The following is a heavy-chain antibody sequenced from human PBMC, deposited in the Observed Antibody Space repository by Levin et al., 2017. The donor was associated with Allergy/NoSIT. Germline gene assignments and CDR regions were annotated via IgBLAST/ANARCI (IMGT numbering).Heavy chain of an antibody. D-gene: IGHD3-10*01. CDR2: IEQDGSEK. CDR3: TREQYGSGQDY. V-gene: IGHV3-7*04. Sequence: GLEWVANIEQDGSEKYYVDSVKGRFTISRDNAKNSLYLQMNSLRAEDTAVYFCTREQYGSGQDYWGQGTLVTVSS. J-gene: IGHJ4*02.